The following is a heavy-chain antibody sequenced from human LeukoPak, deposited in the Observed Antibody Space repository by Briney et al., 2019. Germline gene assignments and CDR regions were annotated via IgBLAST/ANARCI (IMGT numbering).Heavy chain of an antibody. CDR3: AKLKGYSGSYVDY. Sequence: GGSLRLSCAGSGFTFSSYWMSWVRQAPGKGLEWVSAISGSGGSTYYADSVKGRFTISRDNSKNTLYLQMNSLRAEDTAVYYCAKLKGYSGSYVDYWGQGTLVTVSS. CDR2: ISGSGGST. J-gene: IGHJ4*02. D-gene: IGHD1-26*01. V-gene: IGHV3-23*01. CDR1: GFTFSSYW.